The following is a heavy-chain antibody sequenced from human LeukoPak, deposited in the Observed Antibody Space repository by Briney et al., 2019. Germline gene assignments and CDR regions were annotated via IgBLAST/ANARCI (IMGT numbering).Heavy chain of an antibody. CDR2: IWYDGSNK. Sequence: GGSLRLSCAASGFTFSSYGMHWVRQAPGKGLEWVAVIWYDGSNKYYADSVKGRFTLSRDNSKNTLYLQMNSLTVEDTAVYYCARSQSSSLIDYWGQGTLVTVSS. CDR1: GFTFSSYG. D-gene: IGHD6-13*01. V-gene: IGHV3-33*01. CDR3: ARSQSSSLIDY. J-gene: IGHJ4*02.